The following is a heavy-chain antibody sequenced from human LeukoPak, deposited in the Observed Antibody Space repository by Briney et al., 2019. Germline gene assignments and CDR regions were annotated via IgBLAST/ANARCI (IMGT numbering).Heavy chain of an antibody. CDR2: INHSGST. J-gene: IGHJ4*02. Sequence: SETLSLTCAVYGGSFSGYYWSWIRQPPGKGLGWIGEINHSGSTNYNPSLKSRVTISVDTSKNQFSLKLSSVTAADTAVYYCARGHKWFRYLLDYWGQGTLVTVSS. V-gene: IGHV4-34*01. D-gene: IGHD3-22*01. CDR3: ARGHKWFRYLLDY. CDR1: GGSFSGYY.